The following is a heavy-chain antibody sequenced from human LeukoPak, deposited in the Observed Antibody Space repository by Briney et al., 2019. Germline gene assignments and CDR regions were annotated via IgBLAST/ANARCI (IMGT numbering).Heavy chain of an antibody. CDR2: VNTYGTNT. CDR3: ARVSGSGWYNWFDP. D-gene: IGHD6-19*01. V-gene: IGHV3-74*01. Sequence: GGSLRLSCTASGFTLTNNWMHWVRQVPGKGLEWVSRVNTYGTNTNYADSVKGRFTISRDNAKNSLYLQVNSLRAEDTAVYYCARVSGSGWYNWFDPWGQGTLVTVSS. CDR1: GFTLTNNW. J-gene: IGHJ5*02.